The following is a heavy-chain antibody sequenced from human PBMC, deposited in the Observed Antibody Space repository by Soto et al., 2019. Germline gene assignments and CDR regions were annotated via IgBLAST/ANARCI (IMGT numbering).Heavy chain of an antibody. V-gene: IGHV1-69*01. CDR1: GDTLSHYG. CDR3: AAGDSSDTGDH. CDR2: TTAILGTR. D-gene: IGHD5-18*01. J-gene: IGHJ4*02. Sequence: QVQLVQSGAEVKKPGSSVKVSCKASGDTLSHYGGSWVRQVPGKGLEWMGVTTAILGTRDYAQKFQGRMTITSDESTTTSYMELNSLTSDDTAVYYCAAGDSSDTGDHWGKGTLVPVSS.